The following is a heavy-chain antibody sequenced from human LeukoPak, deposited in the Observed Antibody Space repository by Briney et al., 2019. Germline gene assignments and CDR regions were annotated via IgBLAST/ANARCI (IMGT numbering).Heavy chain of an antibody. Sequence: GGSLRLSCAASGFTFSSYAMSWVRQAPGKGLEWVSTISGSGGSTYYADSVKGRFTISRDNSKNTLYLEMNNLRAEDTAVYYCAKGGYTTCFDPWGQGTLVTVSS. CDR2: ISGSGGST. V-gene: IGHV3-23*01. J-gene: IGHJ5*02. CDR3: AKGGYTTCFDP. D-gene: IGHD2-15*01. CDR1: GFTFSSYA.